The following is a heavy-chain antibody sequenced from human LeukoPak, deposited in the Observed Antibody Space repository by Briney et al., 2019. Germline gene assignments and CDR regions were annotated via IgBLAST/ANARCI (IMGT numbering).Heavy chain of an antibody. D-gene: IGHD3-10*01. CDR3: AKSLWFGDLFPLREFDY. J-gene: IGHJ4*02. CDR2: ISDGGAAT. Sequence: SGGSLRLSCAASGFTFSSYSMNWVRQAPGKGLEWVSVISDGGAATYYADSVKGRFTISRDNSKNTLSLQMNSLRAEDAAVYYCAKSLWFGDLFPLREFDYWGQGTLVTVSS. V-gene: IGHV3-23*01. CDR1: GFTFSSYS.